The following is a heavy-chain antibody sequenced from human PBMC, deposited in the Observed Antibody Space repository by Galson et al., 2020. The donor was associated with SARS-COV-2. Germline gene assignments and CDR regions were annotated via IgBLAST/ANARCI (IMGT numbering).Heavy chain of an antibody. V-gene: IGHV3-15*07. CDR3: TTDNYGMEV. J-gene: IGHJ6*02. Sequence: GGSLRLSCTGSGFIFRNAWMNWVRQVPGRGLEWVGRIISKGDGGTTHYAAPVEGRLTISRDDSGNTLYLQMDSLKIEDTAIYYCTTDNYGMEVWGQGTTVTVSS. CDR2: IISKGDGGTT. CDR1: GFIFRNAW.